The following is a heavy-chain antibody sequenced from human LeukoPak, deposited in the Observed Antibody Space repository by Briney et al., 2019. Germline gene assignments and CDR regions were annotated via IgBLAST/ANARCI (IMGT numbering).Heavy chain of an antibody. CDR2: ISGSGGST. CDR3: AKVGIGSGSYSQANYFDY. V-gene: IGHV3-23*01. D-gene: IGHD3-10*01. J-gene: IGHJ4*02. CDR1: GFTFSSYA. Sequence: GGSLKLSCAASGFTFSSYAMSWVRQAPGKGLEWVSAISGSGGSTYYADSVKGRFTISRDNSKNTLYLQMNSLRAEDTAVYYCAKVGIGSGSYSQANYFDYWGQGTLVTVSS.